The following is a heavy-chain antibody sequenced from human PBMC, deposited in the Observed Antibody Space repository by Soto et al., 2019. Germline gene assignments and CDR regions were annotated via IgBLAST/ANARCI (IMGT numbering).Heavy chain of an antibody. CDR1: GYTLTELS. CDR3: ATLSWIQLWSPFDY. V-gene: IGHV1-24*01. CDR2: FDFEDGKT. Sequence: ASVKVSCKVSGYTLTELSMHWVRQAPGKGLEWMGGFDFEDGKTIYAQKFQGRVTMTEDTSTDTAYMELSSLRSEDTAVYYCATLSWIQLWSPFDYWGQGTLVTVSS. D-gene: IGHD5-18*01. J-gene: IGHJ4*02.